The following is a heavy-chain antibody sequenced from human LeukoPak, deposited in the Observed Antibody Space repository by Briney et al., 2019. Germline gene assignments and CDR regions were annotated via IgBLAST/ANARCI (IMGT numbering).Heavy chain of an antibody. Sequence: ASVTVSCKASGYTFTSYGISWVRQAPGQGLEWMGWISAYNGNTNYAQKLQGRVTMTTDTSTSTAYMELRSLRSDDTAVYYCARVPGLTIFGVVIIPPFDYWGQGTLVTVSS. CDR3: ARVPGLTIFGVVIIPPFDY. J-gene: IGHJ4*02. CDR2: ISAYNGNT. V-gene: IGHV1-18*01. D-gene: IGHD3-3*01. CDR1: GYTFTSYG.